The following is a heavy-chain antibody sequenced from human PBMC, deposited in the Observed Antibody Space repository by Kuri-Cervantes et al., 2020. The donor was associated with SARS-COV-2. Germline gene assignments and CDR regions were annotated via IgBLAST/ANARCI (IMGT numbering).Heavy chain of an antibody. Sequence: LRLSCTVSGGSISSGDYNWSWIRQSPGRGLEWIGYIYYSGSTYYNPSLKSRLRISLDMPKNQFSLKLTSVTAADTATYYCARRPGQSVGFDYWGQGTLVTVSS. D-gene: IGHD2-15*01. V-gene: IGHV4-30-4*08. CDR2: IYYSGST. CDR1: GGSISSGDYN. J-gene: IGHJ4*02. CDR3: ARRPGQSVGFDY.